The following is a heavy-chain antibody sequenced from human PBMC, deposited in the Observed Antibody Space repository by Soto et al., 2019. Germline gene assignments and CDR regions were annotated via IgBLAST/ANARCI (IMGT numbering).Heavy chain of an antibody. CDR2: IIPIFGTA. CDR3: SIPGIAAAGMRRNAFGI. V-gene: IGHV1-69*06. J-gene: IGHJ3*02. CDR1: GGTFSSYA. D-gene: IGHD6-13*01. Sequence: ASVKVSCKASGGTFSSYAISWVRQAPGQGLEWMGGIIPIFGTANYAQKFQGRVTITADKSTSTAYMELSSLRSEDTAVYYCSIPGIAAAGMRRNAFGIRGQGTMVTVSS.